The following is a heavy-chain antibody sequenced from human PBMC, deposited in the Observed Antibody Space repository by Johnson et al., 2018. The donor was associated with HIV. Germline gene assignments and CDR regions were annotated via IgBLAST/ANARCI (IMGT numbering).Heavy chain of an antibody. V-gene: IGHV3-30*02. J-gene: IGHJ3*02. Sequence: QVQLVESGGGVVQPGRSLRLSCAASGFTFSSYGMHWVRQAPGKGLEWVAFIRYDGSNKYYADSVKGRFTISRDNSKNTLYLQMNSLRAEDTAVYYCARGGYYDSSGSAFDIWGQGTMVTVSS. CDR2: IRYDGSNK. D-gene: IGHD3-22*01. CDR1: GFTFSSYG. CDR3: ARGGYYDSSGSAFDI.